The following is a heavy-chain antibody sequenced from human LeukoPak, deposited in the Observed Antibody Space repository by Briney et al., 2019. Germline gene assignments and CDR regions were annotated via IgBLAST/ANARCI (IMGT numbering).Heavy chain of an antibody. CDR2: IYYSGIT. CDR1: GGSISSGGYH. D-gene: IGHD2-2*01. V-gene: IGHV4-31*03. Sequence: PSETLSLTCTVSGGSISSGGYHCSWIRQHPGKGLEWIGYIYYSGITYYNPSLKSRVTISVDTSKNQFSLKLSSVTAADTAVYYCARGGGYCSSTSCRGPYYFDYWGQGTLVTVSS. J-gene: IGHJ4*02. CDR3: ARGGGYCSSTSCRGPYYFDY.